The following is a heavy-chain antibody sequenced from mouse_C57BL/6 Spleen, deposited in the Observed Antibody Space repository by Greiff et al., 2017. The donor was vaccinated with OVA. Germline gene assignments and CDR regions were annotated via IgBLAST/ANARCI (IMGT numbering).Heavy chain of an antibody. CDR3: ARRYDGYYGAMDY. V-gene: IGHV1-47*01. J-gene: IGHJ4*01. CDR1: GYTFTTYP. D-gene: IGHD2-3*01. Sequence: VKLQQSGAELVKPGASVKMSCKASGYTFTTYPIEWMKQNHGKSLEWIGNFHPYNDDTKYNEKFKGKATLTVEKSSSTVYLELSRLTSDDSAVYYCARRYDGYYGAMDYWGQGTSVTVSS. CDR2: FHPYNDDT.